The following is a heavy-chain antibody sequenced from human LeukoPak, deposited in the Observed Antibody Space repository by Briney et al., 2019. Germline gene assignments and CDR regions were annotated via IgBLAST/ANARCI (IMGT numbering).Heavy chain of an antibody. CDR1: GFTFRSYG. J-gene: IGHJ4*02. D-gene: IGHD6-13*01. Sequence: PGGSLRLSCAASGFTFRSYGMHWVRQAPGKGLEWVAVIWYDGSNKYYADSVKGRFTISRDNSENTLYLQMNSLRAEDTALYYCANDGIAVDRGIGYFDYWGQGTPVTVSS. CDR3: ANDGIAVDRGIGYFDY. V-gene: IGHV3-33*06. CDR2: IWYDGSNK.